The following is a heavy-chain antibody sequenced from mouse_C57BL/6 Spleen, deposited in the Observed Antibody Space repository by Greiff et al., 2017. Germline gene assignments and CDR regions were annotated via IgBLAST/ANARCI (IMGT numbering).Heavy chain of an antibody. CDR3: ARREDGYYADFDY. V-gene: IGHV1-76*01. Sequence: VPLQQSGAELVRPGASVKLSCTASGYTFTDYYINWVKQRPGQGLEWIARIYPGSGNTYYNEKFQGKATLTAEKSSSTAYLQLSSLTSEDSAVYFCARREDGYYADFDYWGQGTTLTVSA. D-gene: IGHD2-3*01. CDR1: GYTFTDYY. J-gene: IGHJ2*01. CDR2: IYPGSGNT.